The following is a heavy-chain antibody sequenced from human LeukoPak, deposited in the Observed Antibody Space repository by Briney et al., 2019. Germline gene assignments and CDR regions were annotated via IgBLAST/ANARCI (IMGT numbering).Heavy chain of an antibody. CDR3: AKERSSLYYFDY. V-gene: IGHV3-23*01. J-gene: IGHJ4*02. CDR2: ISGSGGST. D-gene: IGHD2-2*01. CDR1: GFTFSSYA. Sequence: PGGSLRLSCAASGFTFSSYAMSWVRQAPGKGLEWVSAISGSGGSTYYADSVKGRLTISRDNSKNTLYLEMNSLRAEDTAVYYCAKERSSLYYFDYWGQGTLVTVSS.